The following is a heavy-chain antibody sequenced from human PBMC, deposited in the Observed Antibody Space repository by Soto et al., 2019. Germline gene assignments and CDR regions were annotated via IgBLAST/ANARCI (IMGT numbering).Heavy chain of an antibody. J-gene: IGHJ4*02. Sequence: QEKLVQSGAEVKKPGSSMTISCKASGGLFSSYAISWVRQAPGQGLEWMGGIIPVFGTTNYAQKFQDRVTITADESTNTAYMELSSLRSEDTAIYYCAMGGGHYVWFNEFWGQGTLVTVSS. V-gene: IGHV1-69*01. CDR1: GGLFSSYA. CDR2: IIPVFGTT. CDR3: AMGGGHYVWFNEF. D-gene: IGHD3-10*02.